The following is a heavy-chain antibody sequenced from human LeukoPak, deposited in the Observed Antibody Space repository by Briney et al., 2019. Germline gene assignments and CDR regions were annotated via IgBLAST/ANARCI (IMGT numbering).Heavy chain of an antibody. J-gene: IGHJ1*01. V-gene: IGHV1-2*02. Sequence: ASVKVSCKASGYTFTGYYMHWVRQAPGQGLEWMGWINANSGGTNYAQKFQGRVTMTRDTSISTAYMELSRLRSDDTAVYYCATPVFDSSGYYYHEYFQHWGQGTLVTVSP. CDR3: ATPVFDSSGYYYHEYFQH. D-gene: IGHD3-22*01. CDR2: INANSGGT. CDR1: GYTFTGYY.